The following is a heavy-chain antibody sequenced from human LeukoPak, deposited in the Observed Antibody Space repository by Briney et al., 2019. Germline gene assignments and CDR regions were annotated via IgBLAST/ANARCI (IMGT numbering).Heavy chain of an antibody. J-gene: IGHJ3*02. V-gene: IGHV4-59*01. D-gene: IGHD5-24*01. CDR1: GGSISSYY. CDR2: IYYSGST. CDR3: ARDLGDGYNSGDAFDI. Sequence: NPSETLSLTCNVSGGSISSYYWSWIRQPPGKGREWIGYIYYSGSTNYNPSLKSRVTISVDTSKNQFSLKLSSVTAADTAVYYCARDLGDGYNSGDAFDIWGQGTMVTVSA.